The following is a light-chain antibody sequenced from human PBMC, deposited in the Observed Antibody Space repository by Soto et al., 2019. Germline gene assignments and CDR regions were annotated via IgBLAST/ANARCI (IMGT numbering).Light chain of an antibody. CDR3: QQYSAFPWT. J-gene: IGKJ1*01. CDR2: KAT. Sequence: IPMTQSSSTPAAFVGGRGTITYPASQDISAWLAWYQQKPGKPPKLVIYKATALETGVPSRFSGSGSGTEFTLTISSLQPDDFTTYYCQQYSAFPWTFGQGTKVDIK. V-gene: IGKV1-5*03. CDR1: QDISAW.